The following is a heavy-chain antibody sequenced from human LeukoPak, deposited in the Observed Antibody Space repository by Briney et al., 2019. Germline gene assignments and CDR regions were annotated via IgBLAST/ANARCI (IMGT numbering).Heavy chain of an antibody. CDR1: GFTFSSYW. CDR3: ARDRYCSSTSCYDWFDP. D-gene: IGHD2-2*01. CDR2: IKQDGSEK. V-gene: IGHV3-7*01. Sequence: GGSLRLSCAASGFTFSSYWMSWVRQAPGKGLEWVANIKQDGSEKYYVDSVKGRFTISRDNAKNSLYLQMNSLRAEDTAVYYCARDRYCSSTSCYDWFDPWGQGTLVTVSP. J-gene: IGHJ5*02.